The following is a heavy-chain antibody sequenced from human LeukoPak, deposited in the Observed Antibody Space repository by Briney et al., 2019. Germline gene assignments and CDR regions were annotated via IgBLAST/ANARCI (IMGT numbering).Heavy chain of an antibody. CDR3: ARSYDILTGLDY. D-gene: IGHD3-9*01. J-gene: IGHJ4*02. CDR1: GYTFTGYY. Sequence: ASVKVSCKASGYTFTGYYMHWVRQAPGQGLEWMGRINPNSGGTNYAQKFQGRVTMTRDTSISTAYMELSRLRSDDTAVYYCARSYDILTGLDYWGQGTLATVSS. V-gene: IGHV1-2*06. CDR2: INPNSGGT.